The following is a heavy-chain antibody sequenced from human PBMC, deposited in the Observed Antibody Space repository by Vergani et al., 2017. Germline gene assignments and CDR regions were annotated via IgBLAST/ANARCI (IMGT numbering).Heavy chain of an antibody. D-gene: IGHD2-2*01. Sequence: QLQLQESGPGLVKPSETLSLTCTVSGGSISSSSYYWGWIRQPPGKGLEWIGSIYYSGSTYYNPSLKSRVTISVDTSKNQFSLKLSSVTAADTAVYYCARQGDIVVVPAAIIPYYYYMDVWGKGTTVTASS. J-gene: IGHJ6*03. CDR3: ARQGDIVVVPAAIIPYYYYMDV. CDR2: IYYSGST. CDR1: GGSISSSSYY. V-gene: IGHV4-39*01.